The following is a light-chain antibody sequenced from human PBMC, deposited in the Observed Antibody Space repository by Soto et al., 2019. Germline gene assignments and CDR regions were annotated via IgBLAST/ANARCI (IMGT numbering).Light chain of an antibody. J-gene: IGKJ1*01. CDR2: GAS. CDR3: QQYNNWPGT. V-gene: IGKV3-15*01. CDR1: QSVSSSY. Sequence: EIVLTQSPGTLSLSPGERATLSCRASQSVSSSYLVWHQQKPGQAPRLLIYGASTRATGIPARFSGSGSGTEFTLTISSLQSEDFAVYYCQQYNNWPGTFGQGTKVDIK.